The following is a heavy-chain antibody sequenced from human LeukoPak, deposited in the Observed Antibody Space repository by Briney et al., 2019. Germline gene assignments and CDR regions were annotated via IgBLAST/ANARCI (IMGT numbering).Heavy chain of an antibody. CDR2: INHSGST. Sequence: PSETLSLTCAVDGGSFSGYYWSWIPQPPGKGLEWSGEINHSGSTNYNPSLKSRVTISVDTCKNQFSLKLSSVTAADTAVYYCARTSMVRGVLYYYYMDVWGKGTTVTVSS. CDR1: GGSFSGYY. J-gene: IGHJ6*03. V-gene: IGHV4-34*01. CDR3: ARTSMVRGVLYYYYMDV. D-gene: IGHD3-10*01.